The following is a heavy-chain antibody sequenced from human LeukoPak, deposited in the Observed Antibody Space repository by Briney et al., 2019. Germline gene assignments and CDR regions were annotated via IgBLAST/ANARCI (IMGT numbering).Heavy chain of an antibody. Sequence: SETLSLTCAVYGGSFSGYYWSWIRQPPGKGLEWIGEINHSGSTNYNPSLKSRVTISVDTSKNQFSLKLSSVTAADTAVYYCARYRQNDSLDYWGQGTLVTVSS. D-gene: IGHD2-2*01. CDR3: ARYRQNDSLDY. CDR2: INHSGST. J-gene: IGHJ4*02. CDR1: GGSFSGYY. V-gene: IGHV4-34*01.